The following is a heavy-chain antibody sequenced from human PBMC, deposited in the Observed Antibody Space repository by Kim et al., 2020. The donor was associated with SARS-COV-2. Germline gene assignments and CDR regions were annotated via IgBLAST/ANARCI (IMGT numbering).Heavy chain of an antibody. CDR2: GST. V-gene: IGHV4-34*01. J-gene: IGHJ5*02. CDR3: ARGARWFDP. Sequence: GSTNYNPSLKSRVTISVDTYKNQFSLKLSSVTAADTAVYYCARGARWFDPWGQGTLVTVSS.